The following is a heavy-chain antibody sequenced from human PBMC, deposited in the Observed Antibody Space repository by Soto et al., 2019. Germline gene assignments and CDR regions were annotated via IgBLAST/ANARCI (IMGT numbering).Heavy chain of an antibody. Sequence: SVKVSCKASGGTFSSYAISWVRQAPGQGLEWMGGIIPIFGTANYAQKFQGRVTITADESTSTAYMELSSLRSEDTAVYYCARVIPLSVYDSSGLFDYWGQGTLVTVSS. V-gene: IGHV1-69*13. D-gene: IGHD3-22*01. CDR3: ARVIPLSVYDSSGLFDY. CDR1: GGTFSSYA. J-gene: IGHJ4*02. CDR2: IIPIFGTA.